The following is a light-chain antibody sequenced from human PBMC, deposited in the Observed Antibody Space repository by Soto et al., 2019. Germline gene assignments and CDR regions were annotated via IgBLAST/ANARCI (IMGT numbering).Light chain of an antibody. J-gene: IGKJ1*01. V-gene: IGKV3-20*01. CDR3: QQYGRSPRT. Sequence: EIVLTDSPGTLSLSPWEIATLSCRASQSFPSSYLAWYQQKPGQAPRLLIYGASSRATDIPDRFSGSGSGTDFTLTISRLEPEDFAVHYCQQYGRSPRTFGQATKVDNK. CDR1: QSFPSSY. CDR2: GAS.